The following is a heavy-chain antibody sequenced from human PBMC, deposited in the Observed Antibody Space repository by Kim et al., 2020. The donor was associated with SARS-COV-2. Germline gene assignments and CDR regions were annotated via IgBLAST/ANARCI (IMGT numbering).Heavy chain of an antibody. D-gene: IGHD1-26*01. CDR3: TRGGYNTPWDAFDI. V-gene: IGHV3-73*01. Sequence: AASVKGRFTISRDDSKNTAYLQMNSLKTEDTAVYYCTRGGYNTPWDAFDIWGQGTMVTVSS. J-gene: IGHJ3*02.